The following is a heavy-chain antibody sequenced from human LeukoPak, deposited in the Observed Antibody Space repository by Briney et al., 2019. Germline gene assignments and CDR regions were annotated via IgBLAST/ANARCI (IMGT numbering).Heavy chain of an antibody. CDR1: GGTFSSYA. CDR3: ARESGSQGNWFDP. CDR2: IIPIFGTA. J-gene: IGHJ5*02. V-gene: IGHV1-69*13. Sequence: ASVKVSCKASGGTFSSYAISWVRQAPGQGLEWMGGIIPIFGTANYAQKFQGRVTITADESTSTAYMELSSLRSEDTAVYYCARESGSQGNWFDPWGQETLVTVSS. D-gene: IGHD1-26*01.